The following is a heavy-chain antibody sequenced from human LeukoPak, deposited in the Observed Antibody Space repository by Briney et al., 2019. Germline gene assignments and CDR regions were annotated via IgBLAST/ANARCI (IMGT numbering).Heavy chain of an antibody. CDR2: IYHSGST. D-gene: IGHD4-17*01. J-gene: IGHJ4*02. CDR1: GGSISSSNW. V-gene: IGHV4-4*02. Sequence: SETLSLTCAVSGGSISSSNWWSWVRQPPGKGLEWIGEIYHSGSTNYNPSLKSRVTISVDKSKNRFSLKLSSVTAADTAVYYCARVGDYGSETDYWGQGTLVTVSS. CDR3: ARVGDYGSETDY.